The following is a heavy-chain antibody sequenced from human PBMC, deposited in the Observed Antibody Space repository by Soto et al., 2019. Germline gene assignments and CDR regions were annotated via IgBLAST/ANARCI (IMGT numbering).Heavy chain of an antibody. CDR1: GYTFTNYP. J-gene: IGHJ6*02. V-gene: IGHV1-3*01. CDR2: INAGNGNT. Sequence: QVQLVQPGAEVKKPGASVKVSCKASGYTFTNYPIHWVRQAPGQRLGWMGWINAGNGNTKYSETFQGRVTITRDTSASAVYMELSSLTSEDTAVYYCAREDFTDYYYGMDVWGQGTTVTVSS. CDR3: AREDFTDYYYGMDV. D-gene: IGHD3-3*01.